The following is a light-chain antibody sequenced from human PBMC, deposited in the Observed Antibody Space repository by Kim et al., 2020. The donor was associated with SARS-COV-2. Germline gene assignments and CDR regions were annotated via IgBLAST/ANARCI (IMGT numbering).Light chain of an antibody. V-gene: IGKV3-20*01. CDR2: GTS. CDR3: QHYGSSWT. Sequence: PGQTATLACRASQSVSSTYLAWYQQKPGQAPRLLIYGTSNRATGIPDRFSGSGSGTDFTLTISRLEPEDFAVYYCQHYGSSWTFGQGTKVDIK. CDR1: QSVSSTY. J-gene: IGKJ1*01.